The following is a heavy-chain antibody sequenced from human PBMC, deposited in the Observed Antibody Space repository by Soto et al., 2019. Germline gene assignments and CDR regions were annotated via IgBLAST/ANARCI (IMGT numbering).Heavy chain of an antibody. J-gene: IGHJ5*01. CDR2: ISANGGST. CDR1: GFTFPNYA. V-gene: IGHV3-23*01. Sequence: EVLLLESGGGLVQPGGSLRLSCATSGFTFPNYAMSWVRQAPGKGLEWLSIISANGGSTYYADSVKGRFTISRDNSKRTLFLQMRSLRAEDTALYFCSRLGSVGPDDSWGQGTLVTVSS. CDR3: SRLGSVGPDDS.